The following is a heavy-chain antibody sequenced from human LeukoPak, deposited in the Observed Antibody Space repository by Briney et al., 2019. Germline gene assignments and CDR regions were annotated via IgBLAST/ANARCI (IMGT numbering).Heavy chain of an antibody. Sequence: GGSLRLSCAASGFTFSSYAMSWVRQAPGKGLEWVSAISGSGGSTYYADSVKGRFTISRDNSKNTLYLQMNSLRAEDTAVYYCARGRSGPKSPDYWGQGTLVTVSS. V-gene: IGHV3-23*01. CDR2: ISGSGGST. D-gene: IGHD6-19*01. J-gene: IGHJ4*02. CDR1: GFTFSSYA. CDR3: ARGRSGPKSPDY.